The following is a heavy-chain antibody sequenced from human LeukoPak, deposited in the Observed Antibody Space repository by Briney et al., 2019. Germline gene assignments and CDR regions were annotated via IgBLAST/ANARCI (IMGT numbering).Heavy chain of an antibody. CDR2: IRYDGSNK. CDR3: AKLIAVAGPPFDY. Sequence: GGSLRPSCAASGFTFSSYGMHWVRQAPGKGLEWVAFIRYDGSNKYYADSVKGRFTISRDNSKNTLYLQMNSLRAEDTAVYYCAKLIAVAGPPFDYWGQGTLVTVSS. V-gene: IGHV3-30*02. J-gene: IGHJ4*02. D-gene: IGHD6-19*01. CDR1: GFTFSSYG.